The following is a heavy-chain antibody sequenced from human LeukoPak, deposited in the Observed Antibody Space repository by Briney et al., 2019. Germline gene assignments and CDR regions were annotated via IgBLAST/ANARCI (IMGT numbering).Heavy chain of an antibody. Sequence: PGGSLRLSCAASGFTFSGSAMHWVRQASGKGLEWVGRIRSKANSYATAYAASVKGRFTISRDDSKNTAYLQMNSLKTEDTAVHYCTLLWLQDYWGQGTLVTVSS. CDR1: GFTFSGSA. J-gene: IGHJ4*02. CDR3: TLLWLQDY. CDR2: IRSKANSYAT. D-gene: IGHD3-10*01. V-gene: IGHV3-73*01.